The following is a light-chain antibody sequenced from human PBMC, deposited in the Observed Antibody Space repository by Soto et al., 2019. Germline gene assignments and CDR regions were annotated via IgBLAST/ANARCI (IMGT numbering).Light chain of an antibody. CDR1: QSVGSSY. CDR2: GAT. J-gene: IGKJ5*01. Sequence: EIVLTQSPGTLSLSPGERATLSCRASQSVGSSYIVWYQQKPGQAPRLLIYGATSWATGIPDRFSGSGSGTDFTLTISRLEPEDFAVYYCQQYGSSPITFGQGTRLEIK. CDR3: QQYGSSPIT. V-gene: IGKV3-20*01.